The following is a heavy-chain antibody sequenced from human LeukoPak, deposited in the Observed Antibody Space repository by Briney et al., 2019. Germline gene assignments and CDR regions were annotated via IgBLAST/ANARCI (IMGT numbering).Heavy chain of an antibody. V-gene: IGHV4-34*01. CDR1: GGSFSGYY. Sequence: SETLSLTCAVYGGSFSGYYWSWIRQPPGKGLEWIGEINHSGSTNYNPSLKSRVTISVDTSKNQFSLKLSSVTAADTAVYYCARGLNYYYGSGSYSLDYYYYGMDVWGQGTTVTVSS. CDR2: INHSGST. CDR3: ARGLNYYYGSGSYSLDYYYYGMDV. J-gene: IGHJ6*02. D-gene: IGHD3-10*01.